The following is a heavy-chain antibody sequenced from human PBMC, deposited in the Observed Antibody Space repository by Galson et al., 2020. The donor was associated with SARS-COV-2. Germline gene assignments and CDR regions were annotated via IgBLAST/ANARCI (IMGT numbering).Heavy chain of an antibody. V-gene: IGHV4-39*01. CDR2: IYYSGST. Sequence: SETLSLTCTVSGGSISSSSYYWGWIRQPPGKGLEWIGSIYYSGSTYYNPSLKSRVTISVDTSKNQFSLKLSSVTAADPAVYYCPSNVEMATIEGWDYFDYWGQGTLVTVSS. CDR1: GGSISSSSYY. CDR3: PSNVEMATIEGWDYFDY. D-gene: IGHD5-12*01. J-gene: IGHJ4*02.